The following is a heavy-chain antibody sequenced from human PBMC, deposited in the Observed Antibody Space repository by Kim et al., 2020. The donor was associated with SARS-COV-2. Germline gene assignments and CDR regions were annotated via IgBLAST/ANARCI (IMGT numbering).Heavy chain of an antibody. Sequence: ASVKVSCKASGYTFTGYFIHWVRQAPGQGLEWMAFINPTTGVTKSIEKFQGRLTLTRDTSISTAYMELSGLTSDDTSIYYCMKGRRITYGVELEGYWGQG. J-gene: IGHJ4*02. CDR2: INPTTGVT. V-gene: IGHV1-2*02. CDR3: MKGRRITYGVELEGY. CDR1: GYTFTGYF. D-gene: IGHD1-7*01.